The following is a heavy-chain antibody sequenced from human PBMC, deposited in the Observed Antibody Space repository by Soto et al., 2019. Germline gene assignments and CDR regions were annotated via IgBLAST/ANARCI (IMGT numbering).Heavy chain of an antibody. V-gene: IGHV4-30-4*01. CDR3: AREIIPLTTDWYFDL. CDR1: GGSISGGGYY. Sequence: SETLSLTCTVSGGSISGGGYYWSWIRQPPGKGLEWIGYTYDSGSTYYNPSLKSRISIPVDTSKNQFSLRLTSVTAADTAVYYCAREIIPLTTDWYFDLWGRGTLVTVSS. J-gene: IGHJ2*01. D-gene: IGHD4-17*01. CDR2: TYDSGST.